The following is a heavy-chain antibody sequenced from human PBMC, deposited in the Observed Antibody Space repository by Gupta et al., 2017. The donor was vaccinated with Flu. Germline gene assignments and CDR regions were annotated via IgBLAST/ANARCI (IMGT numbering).Heavy chain of an antibody. CDR3: ARDDDLNYYYNGMDV. J-gene: IGHJ6*02. Sequence: EMSLLKSGGALVQPGGSRSLPCAASGFAFSDYAMSFVRQTTGQGLALLSLIIGSDHTTYYADSVKGRVTISRDNAKNTLCIGMNSLRAEDTAVYYFARDDDLNYYYNGMDVLGQGTTVTVSS. CDR2: IIGSDHTT. V-gene: IGHV3-23*01. CDR1: GFAFSDYA.